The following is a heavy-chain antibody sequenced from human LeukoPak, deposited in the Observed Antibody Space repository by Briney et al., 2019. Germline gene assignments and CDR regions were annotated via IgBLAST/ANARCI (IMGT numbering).Heavy chain of an antibody. CDR1: GYTFTGYY. CDR3: ARGEASTAGFSFAEYFQH. J-gene: IGHJ1*01. Sequence: GASVKVSCKASGYTFTGYYMHWVRQAPGQGLEWMGWINPNSGGTNYAQKFQGRVTMTRDTSISTAYMELSRLRSDDTAVYYCARGEASTAGFSFAEYFQHWGQGTLVTVSS. D-gene: IGHD2-2*01. CDR2: INPNSGGT. V-gene: IGHV1-2*02.